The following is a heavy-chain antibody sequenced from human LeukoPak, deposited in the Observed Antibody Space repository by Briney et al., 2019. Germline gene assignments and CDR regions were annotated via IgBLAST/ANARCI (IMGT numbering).Heavy chain of an antibody. CDR2: ASYDGSNK. J-gene: IGHJ4*02. Sequence: GRSLRLSCTASGFRFCSYGIHWVRQTPGKGLEWVALASYDGSNKDYADSVKGRFTISRDNYKNTVYLQINSLRAEDTAVYYCAREMGSVYFDYWGQGTLVTVSS. V-gene: IGHV3-33*01. CDR1: GFRFCSYG. D-gene: IGHD3-10*01. CDR3: AREMGSVYFDY.